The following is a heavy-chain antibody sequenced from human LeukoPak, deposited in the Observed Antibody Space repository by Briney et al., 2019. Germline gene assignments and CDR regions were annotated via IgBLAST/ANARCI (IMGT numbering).Heavy chain of an antibody. V-gene: IGHV3-7*01. D-gene: IGHD3-3*01. Sequence: GGYLRLSCADSGVTSCSNWRSWVRHAPGEGGEWVANIKQDGGEKYYVDSVKGRLTISRDNAKNSPYLQMNSMIAEDEGVYYCARGFGYDFWSGPDDYWGQGTLVTVSS. CDR3: ARGFGYDFWSGPDDY. CDR1: GVTSCSNW. J-gene: IGHJ4*02. CDR2: IKQDGGEK.